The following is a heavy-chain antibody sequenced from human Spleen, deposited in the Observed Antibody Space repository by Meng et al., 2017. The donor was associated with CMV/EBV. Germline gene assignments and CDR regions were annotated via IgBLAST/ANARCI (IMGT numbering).Heavy chain of an antibody. Sequence: ASVKVSCKTSGYTFTSYFMHWVRQAPGQGLEWMGMINPTGGSTTYAQNFQGRVTMTSDTSTSTVYMELSSLRSEDTAVYYCAREHPPYEFWSGYGMDVWGQGTTVTVSS. CDR3: AREHPPYEFWSGYGMDV. D-gene: IGHD3-3*01. V-gene: IGHV1-46*01. CDR1: GYTFTSYF. J-gene: IGHJ6*02. CDR2: INPTGGST.